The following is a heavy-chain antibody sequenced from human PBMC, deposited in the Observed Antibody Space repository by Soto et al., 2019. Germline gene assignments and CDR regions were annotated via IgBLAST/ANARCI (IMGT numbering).Heavy chain of an antibody. CDR2: IYWDDGK. D-gene: IGHD3-3*01. CDR3: AHRVLRTVFGLVTTTAIYFDF. J-gene: IGHJ4*02. Sequence: QITLNESGPTQVKPRQTLTLTCTFSGFSLTTSGVGVGWIRQSPGKAPEWLALIYWDDGKRYSPSLKSRLTITKDTTKNQVVLTMADLDPADTDTYYCAHRVLRTVFGLVTTTAIYFDFWGQGTPVAVSS. V-gene: IGHV2-5*02. CDR1: GFSLTTSGVG.